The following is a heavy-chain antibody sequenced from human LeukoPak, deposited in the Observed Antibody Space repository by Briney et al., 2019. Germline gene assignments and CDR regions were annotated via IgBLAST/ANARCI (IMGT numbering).Heavy chain of an antibody. CDR1: GYTFTSYD. Sequence: GASVKVSCKASGYTFTSYDINWVRQATGQGLEWMGWMNPNSGNTGYAQKFQGRVTMTRNTSISTAYMELSSLRSEDTAVYYCARDGMVRGAGKKYNWFDPWGQGTLSPSPQ. D-gene: IGHD3-10*01. V-gene: IGHV1-8*01. J-gene: IGHJ5*02. CDR3: ARDGMVRGAGKKYNWFDP. CDR2: MNPNSGNT.